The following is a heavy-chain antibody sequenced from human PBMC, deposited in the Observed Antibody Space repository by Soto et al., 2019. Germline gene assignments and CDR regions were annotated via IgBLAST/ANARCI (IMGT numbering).Heavy chain of an antibody. CDR2: INPSGGST. J-gene: IGHJ3*01. Sequence: ASVKVSCKASGYTFTSYYMHWVRQAPGQGLEWMGIINPSGGSTSYAQKFQGRVTMTRDTSTSTVYMELSSLRSEDTAVYYCARDLEYVGASDAFDLWGQGTMVTVSS. D-gene: IGHD3-10*01. CDR1: GYTFTSYY. CDR3: ARDLEYVGASDAFDL. V-gene: IGHV1-46*01.